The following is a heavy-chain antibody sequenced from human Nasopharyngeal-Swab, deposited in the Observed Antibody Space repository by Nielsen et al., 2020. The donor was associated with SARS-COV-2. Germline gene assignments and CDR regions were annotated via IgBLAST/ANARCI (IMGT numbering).Heavy chain of an antibody. CDR2: IYYSGST. Sequence: SDTLSLTCTVSGGSISSGGYYWSWIRQHPGKGLAWIWYIYYSGSTYYHPSLKSRVTITVDTSKNQFSRKLSSVTAADTAVYYCARDRRAQSGRGFGEPWNYYGMDVWGQGTTVTVSS. CDR1: GGSISSGGYY. CDR3: ARDRRAQSGRGFGEPWNYYGMDV. J-gene: IGHJ6*02. D-gene: IGHD3-10*01. V-gene: IGHV4-31*03.